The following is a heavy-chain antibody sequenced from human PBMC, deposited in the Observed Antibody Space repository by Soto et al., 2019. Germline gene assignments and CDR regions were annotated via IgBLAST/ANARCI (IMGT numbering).Heavy chain of an antibody. J-gene: IGHJ4*02. CDR3: ERPRIAAALDY. CDR2: IWYDGSNK. V-gene: IGHV3-33*01. Sequence: QVQLVESGGGVVQPGRSLRLSCAASGFTFSSYGMHWVRQAPGKGLEWVAVIWYDGSNKYYADSVKGRFTISRDNSKNTLYLQMNSLRAEDTAVYYCERPRIAAALDYWGQGTLVTVSS. CDR1: GFTFSSYG. D-gene: IGHD6-13*01.